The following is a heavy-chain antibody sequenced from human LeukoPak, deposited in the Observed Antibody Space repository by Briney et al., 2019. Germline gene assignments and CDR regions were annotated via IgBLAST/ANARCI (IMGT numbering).Heavy chain of an antibody. D-gene: IGHD6-19*01. V-gene: IGHV4-4*02. Sequence: SGTLSLTCAVSGGSISSSNWWSWVRQPPGKGLEWIGEIYHSGSTNYNPSLKSRVTISVDKSKNQFSLKLSSVTAADTAVYYCARIIAVAGTPEYFQHWGQGTLVTVSS. CDR1: GGSISSSNW. CDR2: IYHSGST. CDR3: ARIIAVAGTPEYFQH. J-gene: IGHJ1*01.